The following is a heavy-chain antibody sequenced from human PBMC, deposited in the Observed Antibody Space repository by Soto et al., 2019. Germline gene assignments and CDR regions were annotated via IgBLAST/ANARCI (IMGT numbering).Heavy chain of an antibody. Sequence: QVQLVQSGAEVKKPGSSVKVSCKASGGSLRNYGISWVRQAPGQGLEWIGAIIPVFGTPNYAKKFQDRVKITADEATTTVYMEGRSLSSEVTAVYYCTRGDATQIVLTTYYAMDVWGQGTTVTVSS. CDR1: GGSLRNYG. J-gene: IGHJ6*02. V-gene: IGHV1-69*12. CDR3: TRGDATQIVLTTYYAMDV. CDR2: IIPVFGTP. D-gene: IGHD4-17*01.